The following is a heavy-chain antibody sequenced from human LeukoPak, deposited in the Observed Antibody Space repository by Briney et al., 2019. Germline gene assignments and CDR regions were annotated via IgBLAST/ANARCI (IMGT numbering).Heavy chain of an antibody. CDR1: GFNFSSYT. D-gene: IGHD6-13*01. Sequence: GGSLRLSCAASGFNFSSYTMNWVRQAPGKGLEWVSSISSGSTYIYYADSVKGRFTISRDNAKNSLYLQMNSLRAEDTAVYYCARVEEAAAFNPWGQGTLVTVSS. CDR2: ISSGSTYI. V-gene: IGHV3-21*01. CDR3: ARVEEAAAFNP. J-gene: IGHJ4*02.